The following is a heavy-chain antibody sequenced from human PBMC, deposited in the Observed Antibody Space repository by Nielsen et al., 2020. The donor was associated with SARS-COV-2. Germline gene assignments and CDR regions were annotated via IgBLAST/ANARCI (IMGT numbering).Heavy chain of an antibody. Sequence: GGSLRLSCAASGFTFSSYSMNWVRQAPGKGLEWVSSISSSSSYIYYADSVKGRFTISRDNAKNSLYLQMNSLRAEDTAVYYCARDPQGAMARYYFDYWGQGTLVTVSS. CDR1: GFTFSSYS. J-gene: IGHJ4*02. CDR3: ARDPQGAMARYYFDY. V-gene: IGHV3-21*01. D-gene: IGHD1-26*01. CDR2: ISSSSSYI.